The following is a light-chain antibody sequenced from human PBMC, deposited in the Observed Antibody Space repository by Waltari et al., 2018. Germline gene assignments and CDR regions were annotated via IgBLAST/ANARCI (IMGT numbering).Light chain of an antibody. CDR2: GAS. CDR3: QQSRQWPRRT. Sequence: EIVMTQSPAILSVSPGERATLSCSSSQSVSNNLAWYQQKPGQAPRRLIYGASARATRVPARFSGSGSGTDVSLTSSSLESEDFAFFYCQQSRQWPRRTFGQGTKLE. V-gene: IGKV3-15*01. J-gene: IGKJ2*01. CDR1: QSVSNN.